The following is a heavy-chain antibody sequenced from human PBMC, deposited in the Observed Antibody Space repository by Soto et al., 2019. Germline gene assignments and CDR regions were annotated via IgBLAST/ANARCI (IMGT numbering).Heavy chain of an antibody. Sequence: GGSLRLSCAASGFTFSSYGMHWVRQAPGKGLEWVAVISYDGSNKYYADSVKGRFTISRDNSKNTLYLQMNSLRAEDTAVYYCAKAGPRTTYYDFWSGYTNWFDPWGQGTLVTVSS. CDR3: AKAGPRTTYYDFWSGYTNWFDP. V-gene: IGHV3-30*18. J-gene: IGHJ5*02. CDR1: GFTFSSYG. D-gene: IGHD3-3*01. CDR2: ISYDGSNK.